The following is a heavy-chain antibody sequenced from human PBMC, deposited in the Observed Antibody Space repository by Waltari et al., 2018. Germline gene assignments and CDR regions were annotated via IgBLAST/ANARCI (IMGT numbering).Heavy chain of an antibody. V-gene: IGHV3-9*02. CDR3: GKDINKGGMDG. Sequence: EVQLVESGGGLVQPASTLRLSCVGSGFTSIAWAMHWVRQPPGKGLEWVAGIYWNSYRIDYADSVKGRFTISRDNAKNSLYLQMNSLRPEDTALYYCGKDINKGGMDGWGQGTTVIVS. J-gene: IGHJ6*02. CDR1: GFTSIAWA. CDR2: IYWNSYRI.